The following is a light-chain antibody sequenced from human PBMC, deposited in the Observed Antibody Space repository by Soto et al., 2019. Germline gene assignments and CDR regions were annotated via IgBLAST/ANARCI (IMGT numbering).Light chain of an antibody. CDR2: DAS. Sequence: EIVLTQSPATLSLSPGERATLSCRASQSVSSYLAWYQQKPGQAPRLLIYDASNRATGIPARFSGSGSETHFTLTISSLELEDFVVYYCQQRSNWPRTFGQGTKLEIK. V-gene: IGKV3-11*01. CDR3: QQRSNWPRT. CDR1: QSVSSY. J-gene: IGKJ2*01.